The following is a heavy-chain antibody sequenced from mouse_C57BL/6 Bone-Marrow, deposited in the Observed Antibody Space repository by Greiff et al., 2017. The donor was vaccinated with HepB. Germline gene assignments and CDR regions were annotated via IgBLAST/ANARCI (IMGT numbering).Heavy chain of an antibody. V-gene: IGHV1-52*01. CDR1: GYTFTSYW. CDR2: IDPSDSET. Sequence: QVQQQPGAELVRPGSSVKLSCKASGYTFTSYWMHWVKQRPIQGLEWIGNIDPSDSETHYNQKFKDKATLTVDKSSSTAYMQLSSLTSEDSAVYYCARKGVGFDYWGQGTTLTVSS. J-gene: IGHJ2*01. CDR3: ARKGVGFDY.